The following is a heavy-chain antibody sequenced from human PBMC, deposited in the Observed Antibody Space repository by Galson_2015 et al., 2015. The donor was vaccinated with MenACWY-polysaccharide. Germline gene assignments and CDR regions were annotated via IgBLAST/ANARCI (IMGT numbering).Heavy chain of an antibody. D-gene: IGHD4-17*01. CDR3: VRGGVTIGP. J-gene: IGHJ5*02. CDR1: GFIISGYW. Sequence: SLRLSCAASGFIISGYWMSWVRQAPGKGLGGVANIKQDESEKNYVDSVRGRFTISRDNAKNSLYLQMKSLRAEDTAVYYCVRGGVTIGPWGHGTLVTVSS. V-gene: IGHV3-7*01. CDR2: IKQDESEK.